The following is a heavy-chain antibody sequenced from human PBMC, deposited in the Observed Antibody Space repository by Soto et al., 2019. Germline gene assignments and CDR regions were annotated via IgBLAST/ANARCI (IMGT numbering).Heavy chain of an antibody. J-gene: IGHJ4*02. CDR1: GGSISRYY. CDR3: ARSRYSSSSDFDY. D-gene: IGHD6-6*01. Sequence: SETLSLTCTVSGGSISRYYWNWIRQPPGKGLEWIGYIYYSGSTNFNPYLKSRVTIPVDTSKNQFSLRLSSVTAADTAVYYCARSRYSSSSDFDYWGQGTLVTVSS. V-gene: IGHV4-59*01. CDR2: IYYSGST.